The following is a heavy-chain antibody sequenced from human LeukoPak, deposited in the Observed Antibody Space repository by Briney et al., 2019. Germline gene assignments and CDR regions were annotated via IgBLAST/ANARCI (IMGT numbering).Heavy chain of an antibody. D-gene: IGHD3-3*01. J-gene: IGHJ4*02. V-gene: IGHV4-38-2*01. Sequence: SETLSLTCAVSGYSISSGYYWGWIRQPPGKGLEWIGSIYYSGSTYYNPSLKSRVTISVDTSKNQFSLKLSSVAAADTAVYYCARHLDFWSGYCHFDYWGQGTLVTVSS. CDR2: IYYSGST. CDR1: GYSISSGYY. CDR3: ARHLDFWSGYCHFDY.